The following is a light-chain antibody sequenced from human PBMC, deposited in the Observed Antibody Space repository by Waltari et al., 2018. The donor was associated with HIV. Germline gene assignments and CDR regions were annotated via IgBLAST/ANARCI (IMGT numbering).Light chain of an antibody. CDR2: GAS. CDR3: QQYGSSTLT. Sequence: EIVLTQSPGTLSLSPGERATLSCRASQSVRNNYLVWYQKKPGQAPRLLIYGASSRATGIPDRFSGSGSGTDFTLTISRLEPEDFAMFYCQQYGSSTLTFGQGTRLEIK. V-gene: IGKV3-20*01. CDR1: QSVRNNY. J-gene: IGKJ5*01.